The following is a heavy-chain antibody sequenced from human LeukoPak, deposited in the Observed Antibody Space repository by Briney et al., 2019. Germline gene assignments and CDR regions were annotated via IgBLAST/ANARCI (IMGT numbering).Heavy chain of an antibody. J-gene: IGHJ6*04. Sequence: SETLSLTCTVSGGSIRGSNHYWDWIRQPPGKGLEWIGSMYYVGSTYYNPSLKSRVTISVDTSKNQFSLNLNSVTAADTAVYYCARDTGSSSGGGSGMDVWGKGTTVTVSS. CDR2: MYYVGST. CDR3: ARDTGSSSGGGSGMDV. CDR1: GGSIRGSNHY. V-gene: IGHV4-39*02. D-gene: IGHD6-13*01.